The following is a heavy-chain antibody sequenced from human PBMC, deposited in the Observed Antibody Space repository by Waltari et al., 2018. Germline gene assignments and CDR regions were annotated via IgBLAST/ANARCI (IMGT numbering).Heavy chain of an antibody. V-gene: IGHV3-7*01. CDR3: ARTQVRGIAVGANA. CDR1: GFTFRTYW. Sequence: EVHLVESGGGLVQPGGSLRLSCAASGFTFRTYWLTWVRQAPWKGLEWVANRNQDGVEKHYVGSVEGRCNISRDNAKNLLFLQMNSLRAEDTGLYFCARTQVRGIAVGANAWGQGTLVTVSS. CDR2: RNQDGVEK. D-gene: IGHD6-19*01. J-gene: IGHJ5*02.